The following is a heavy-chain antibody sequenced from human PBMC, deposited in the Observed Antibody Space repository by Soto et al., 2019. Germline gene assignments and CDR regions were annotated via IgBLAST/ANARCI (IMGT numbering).Heavy chain of an antibody. CDR2: IDARSNYI. CDR3: VRENEMAGATSAFEY. Sequence: EVQLVESGGGLVKPGGSLRVSCEASGFGFNSYSMNWVRQAPQKGLEWVSLIDARSNYIYYADSVKGRFTISRDNARNSLYLQMDSLRVEDTAVYYCVRENEMAGATSAFEYWGQGTPVTVSS. CDR1: GFGFNSYS. V-gene: IGHV3-21*02. J-gene: IGHJ4*02. D-gene: IGHD1-26*01.